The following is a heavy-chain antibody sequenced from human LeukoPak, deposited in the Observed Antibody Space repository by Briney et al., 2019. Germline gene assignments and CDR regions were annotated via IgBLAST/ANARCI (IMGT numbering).Heavy chain of an antibody. CDR3: ASGTGVANFDY. Sequence: GGSLRLSCAASGFTFSSYAMHWVRQAPGKGLGWVAVISYDGSNKYYADSVKGRFTISRDNSKNTLYLQMNRLRAEDTAVYYCASGTGVANFDYWGQGTLVTVSS. J-gene: IGHJ4*02. CDR2: ISYDGSNK. D-gene: IGHD3-3*01. V-gene: IGHV3-30*04. CDR1: GFTFSSYA.